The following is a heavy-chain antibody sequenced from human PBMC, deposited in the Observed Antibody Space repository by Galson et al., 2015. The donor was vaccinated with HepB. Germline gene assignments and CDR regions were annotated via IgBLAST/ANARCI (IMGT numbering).Heavy chain of an antibody. CDR3: ARAGRSNYDFWTGSNGFDP. CDR2: INPSGGIT. Sequence: SVKVSCKASGYTLTSHYIHWVRQAPGQGLEWMGIINPSGGITTFAQKFQGRVTMTRDTSTSTVYMEVSSLRSEDTAVYYCARAGRSNYDFWTGSNGFDPWGQGTLVTVSS. J-gene: IGHJ5*02. D-gene: IGHD3-3*01. CDR1: GYTLTSHY. V-gene: IGHV1-46*03.